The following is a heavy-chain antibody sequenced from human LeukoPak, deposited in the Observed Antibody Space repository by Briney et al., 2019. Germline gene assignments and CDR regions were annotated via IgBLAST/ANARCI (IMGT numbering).Heavy chain of an antibody. D-gene: IGHD3-3*01. CDR3: AEITIFGVPRAPY. Sequence: SETLSLTCTVFGGSISGYYWSWIRQPPGKGLEWIGEINHSGSTNYNPSLKSRVTISVDTSKNQFSLKLSSVTAADTAVYYCAEITIFGVPRAPYWGQGTLVTVSS. CDR1: GGSISGYY. CDR2: INHSGST. J-gene: IGHJ4*02. V-gene: IGHV4-34*01.